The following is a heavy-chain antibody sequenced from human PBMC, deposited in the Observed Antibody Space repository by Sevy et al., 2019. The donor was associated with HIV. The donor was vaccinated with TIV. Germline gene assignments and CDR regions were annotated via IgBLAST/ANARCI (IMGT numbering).Heavy chain of an antibody. CDR3: AGQSLGWYNWFDP. CDR2: VTPNSGAT. Sequence: ASVKVSCKASGYNFYIHWVRQAPGQGLEWMGRVTPNSGATTYAQRFQGRVAMTMDTSISTAYMQLSGLKSDDTAIYYCAGQSLGWYNWFDPWGQGTLVTVSS. D-gene: IGHD6-19*01. J-gene: IGHJ5*02. CDR1: GYNFY. V-gene: IGHV1-2*06.